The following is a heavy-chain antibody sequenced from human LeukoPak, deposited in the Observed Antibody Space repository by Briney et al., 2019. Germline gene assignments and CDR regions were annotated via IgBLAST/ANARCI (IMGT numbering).Heavy chain of an antibody. CDR2: INHSGST. J-gene: IGHJ5*02. CDR3: ARRSGTTYYYDSSGYYLYNWFDP. D-gene: IGHD3-22*01. Sequence: SETLSLTCAVYGGSFSGCYWSWIRQPPGKGLEWIGEINHSGSTNYNPSLKSRVTISVDTSKNQFSLKLSSVTAADTAVYYCARRSGTTYYYDSSGYYLYNWFDPWGQGTLVTVSS. V-gene: IGHV4-34*01. CDR1: GGSFSGCY.